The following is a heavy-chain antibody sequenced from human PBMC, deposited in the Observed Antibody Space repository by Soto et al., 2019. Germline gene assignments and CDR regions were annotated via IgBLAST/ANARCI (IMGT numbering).Heavy chain of an antibody. CDR1: GGTFSSYA. D-gene: IGHD6-19*01. Sequence: SVKVSCKASGGTFSSYAISWVRQAPGQGLEWMGGIIPIFGTANYAQKYQGRVTITADESTSTAYMELRSLRSDDTAVYYCAREEWLVRYTNYWGQGTLVTVS. J-gene: IGHJ4*02. CDR2: IIPIFGTA. V-gene: IGHV1-69*13. CDR3: AREEWLVRYTNY.